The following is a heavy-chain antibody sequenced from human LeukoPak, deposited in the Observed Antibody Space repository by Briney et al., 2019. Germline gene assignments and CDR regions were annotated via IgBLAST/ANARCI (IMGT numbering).Heavy chain of an antibody. J-gene: IGHJ4*02. CDR1: GFTVSDNY. V-gene: IGHV3-20*04. CDR3: ARDYDILTGYLAYFDY. D-gene: IGHD3-9*01. Sequence: GGSLRLSCAASGFTVSDNYMSWVRQAPGKGQEWVSGINWNGGSTGYADSVKGRFTISRDNAKNSLYLQMNGLRAEDTALYYCARDYDILTGYLAYFDYWGQGTLVTVSS. CDR2: INWNGGST.